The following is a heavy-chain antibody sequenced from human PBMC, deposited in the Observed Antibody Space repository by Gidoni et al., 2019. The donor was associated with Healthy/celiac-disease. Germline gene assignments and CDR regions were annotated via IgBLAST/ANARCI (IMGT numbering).Heavy chain of an antibody. Sequence: QVQLVQSGAEVKKPGASVKFSCKASAYTFTGSYMHWVRQAPGQGLEWMGWCNANSGGTNDAQKFQGRVTMTRDTDISTAYMELSRLRSDDTAVYYCARDGSNWNNPTRNWFDPWGQGTLVTVSS. CDR3: ARDGSNWNNPTRNWFDP. D-gene: IGHD1-1*01. CDR1: AYTFTGSY. J-gene: IGHJ5*02. V-gene: IGHV1-2*02. CDR2: CNANSGGT.